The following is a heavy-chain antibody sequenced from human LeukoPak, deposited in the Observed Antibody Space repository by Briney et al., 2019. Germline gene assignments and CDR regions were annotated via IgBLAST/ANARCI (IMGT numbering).Heavy chain of an antibody. J-gene: IGHJ4*02. Sequence: ASVKVSCKASGYTFNGYYIHWVRQAPGQGLEWMGWINPNSGGTNYAQKFQGRVTMTRDTSISTAYMELSRLRSDDTAVYYCARDSSSGANDYWGQGTLVTVSS. CDR1: GYTFNGYY. CDR2: INPNSGGT. D-gene: IGHD6-6*01. CDR3: ARDSSSGANDY. V-gene: IGHV1-2*02.